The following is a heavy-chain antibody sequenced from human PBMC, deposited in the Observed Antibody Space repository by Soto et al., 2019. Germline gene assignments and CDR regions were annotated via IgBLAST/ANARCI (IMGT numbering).Heavy chain of an antibody. CDR3: ASGQVVVAAPAVVGYYYGMDV. CDR2: IIPIFGTA. D-gene: IGHD2-15*01. CDR1: GGTFSSYA. J-gene: IGHJ6*01. V-gene: IGHV1-69*01. Sequence: QVQLVQSGAEVKKPGSSVKVSCKASGGTFSSYAISWVRQAPGPGLEWLGGIIPIFGTANYAQKFQARVTTTADESTSTAYMELSSLKSEDRAVYSCASGQVVVAAPAVVGYYYGMDVWGQGTTVTVSS.